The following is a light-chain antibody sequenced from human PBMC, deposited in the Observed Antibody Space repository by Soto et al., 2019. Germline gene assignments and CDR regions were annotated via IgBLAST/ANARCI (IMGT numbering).Light chain of an antibody. CDR1: QSISSSY. J-gene: IGKJ3*01. CDR3: QQYGSSPPFT. Sequence: EIVLTQSPGTLSLSPGERATLSCRASQSISSSYLAWYQQKPGQAPRLVMYGASSRATGIPDRCSGFGSGTDFTLTIIRLEPEDSAVYYCQQYGSSPPFTFGPGTKVDIK. CDR2: GAS. V-gene: IGKV3-20*01.